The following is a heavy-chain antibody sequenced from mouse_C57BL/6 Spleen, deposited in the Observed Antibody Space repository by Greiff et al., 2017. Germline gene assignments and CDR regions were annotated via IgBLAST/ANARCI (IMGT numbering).Heavy chain of an antibody. J-gene: IGHJ3*01. CDR2: IYPRDGST. V-gene: IGHV1-85*01. CDR3: ARPPYYYGSSYWFAY. D-gene: IGHD1-1*01. CDR1: GYTFTSYD. Sequence: QVHVKQSGPELVKPGASVKLSCKASGYTFTSYDINWVKQRPGQGLEWIGWIYPRDGSTKYNEKFKGKATLTVDTSSSTAYMELHSLTSEDSAVYFCARPPYYYGSSYWFAYWGQGTLVTVSA.